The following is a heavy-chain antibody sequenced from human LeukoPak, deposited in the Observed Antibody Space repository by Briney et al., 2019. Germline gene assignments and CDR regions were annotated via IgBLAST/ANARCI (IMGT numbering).Heavy chain of an antibody. D-gene: IGHD5-12*01. Sequence: GGSLRLSCAASGFTFSNAWMSWVRQPPGKGLEWVGRIKSKTDGGTTDYAAPVKGRFTISRDDSKNTLYLQMNSLKTEDTAVYYCTTSLSGYDYYDYWGQGTLVTVSS. J-gene: IGHJ4*02. CDR3: TTSLSGYDYYDY. CDR1: GFTFSNAW. CDR2: IKSKTDGGTT. V-gene: IGHV3-15*01.